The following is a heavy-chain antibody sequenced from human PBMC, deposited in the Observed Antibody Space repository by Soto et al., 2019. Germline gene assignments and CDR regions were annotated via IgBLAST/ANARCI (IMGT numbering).Heavy chain of an antibody. D-gene: IGHD1-26*01. V-gene: IGHV4-4*07. CDR1: GASISGFY. CDR2: IYATGTT. CDR3: VRDGAKTLRDWFDP. Sequence: SETLSLTCTVSGASISGFYWGWIRKPAGKGLEWIGRIYATGTTDYNPSLKSRVMMSVDTSKKQFSLKLRSVTAADTAVYYCVRDGAKTLRDWFDPWGQGISVTVSS. J-gene: IGHJ5*02.